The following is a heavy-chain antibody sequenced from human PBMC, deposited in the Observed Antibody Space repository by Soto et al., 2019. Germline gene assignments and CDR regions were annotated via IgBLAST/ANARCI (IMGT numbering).Heavy chain of an antibody. CDR3: ARTDCSGGSCYPYYYYYYGMDV. J-gene: IGHJ6*02. D-gene: IGHD2-15*01. V-gene: IGHV3-33*01. CDR1: GFTFSNYG. Sequence: QVQLVESGGGVVQPGRSLRLSCAASGFTFSNYGMHWVRQAPGKGLEWVAVIWYDGSNKYYADSVKGRFTISRDNSKXXLYLQMNSRRAEDTAVYYCARTDCSGGSCYPYYYYYYGMDVWGQGTTVTVSS. CDR2: IWYDGSNK.